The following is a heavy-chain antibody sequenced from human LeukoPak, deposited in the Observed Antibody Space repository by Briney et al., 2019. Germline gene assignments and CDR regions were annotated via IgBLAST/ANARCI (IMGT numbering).Heavy chain of an antibody. CDR1: GFTFSSYS. CDR3: ASTPRPDYYDSSGTDY. CDR2: ISSSSSTI. D-gene: IGHD3-22*01. J-gene: IGHJ4*02. Sequence: GGSLRLSCAASGFTFSSYSMNWVRQAPGKGLEWVSYISSSSSTIYYADSVKGRFTISRDNAKNSLYLQMNSLGAEDTAVYYCASTPRPDYYDSSGTDYWGQGTLVTVSS. V-gene: IGHV3-48*01.